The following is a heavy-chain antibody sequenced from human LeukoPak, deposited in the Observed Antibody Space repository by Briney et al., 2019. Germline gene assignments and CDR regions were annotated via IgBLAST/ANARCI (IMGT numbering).Heavy chain of an antibody. CDR1: GYSISSGYY. Sequence: SETLSLTCTVSGYSISSGYYWGWIRQPPGKGLEWIGSIYHSGSTFYNPSLKSRVTISVDTSKNQFPLKLSSVTAADTAMFYCARGLGPGNWFDPWGQGTLVTVSS. D-gene: IGHD3-10*01. V-gene: IGHV4-38-2*02. CDR2: IYHSGST. J-gene: IGHJ5*02. CDR3: ARGLGPGNWFDP.